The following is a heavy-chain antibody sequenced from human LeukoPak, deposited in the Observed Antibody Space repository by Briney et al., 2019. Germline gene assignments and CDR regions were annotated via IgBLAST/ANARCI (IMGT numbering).Heavy chain of an antibody. J-gene: IGHJ3*02. Sequence: SVKVSCKASGGTFSSYAISWVRQAPGQGLEWMGGIIPFFGTANYAQQFQGRVTITTDESTSTAYMELRSLRSEDTAVYYCALNTKSDAFDIWGQGTMVTVSS. CDR3: ALNTKSDAFDI. CDR2: IIPFFGTA. V-gene: IGHV1-69*05. CDR1: GGTFSSYA. D-gene: IGHD2-8*01.